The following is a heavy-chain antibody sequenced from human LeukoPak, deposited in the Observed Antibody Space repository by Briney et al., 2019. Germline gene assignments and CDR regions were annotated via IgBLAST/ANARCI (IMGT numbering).Heavy chain of an antibody. J-gene: IGHJ3*02. CDR1: GFTFDDYT. CDR2: ISWDGGST. CDR3: AKDSSSGSLDI. D-gene: IGHD3-22*01. V-gene: IGHV3-43*01. Sequence: GGSLRLSCAASGFTFDDYTMHWVRHAPGKGLEWVSLISWDGGSTYYADSVKGRFTISRDNSKNSLYLQMNSLRTEDTALYYCAKDSSSGSLDIWGQGTMVTVSS.